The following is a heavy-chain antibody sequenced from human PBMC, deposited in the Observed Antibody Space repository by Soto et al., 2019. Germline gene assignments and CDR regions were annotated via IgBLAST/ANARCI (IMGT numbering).Heavy chain of an antibody. V-gene: IGHV3-7*01. CDR3: ASLGRHG. Sequence: SLIVSWASSGIPFSDSLMDWVRQAPGKGPEWVANIKQDGSEKNYVDSVKGRFIISRDNAKNSLYLQMNSLRAEDTAVYYCASLGRHGWGQGTTVTVSS. J-gene: IGHJ6*02. CDR1: GIPFSDSL. CDR2: IKQDGSEK.